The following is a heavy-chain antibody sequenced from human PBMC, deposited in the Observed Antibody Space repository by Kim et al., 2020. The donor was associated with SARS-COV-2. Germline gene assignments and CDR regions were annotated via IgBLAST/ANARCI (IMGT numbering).Heavy chain of an antibody. CDR1: GGSITSINR. CDR2: TFHNGDT. CDR3: ARAFSVAVAGTYYYVMDV. V-gene: IGHV4-4*02. Sequence: SETLSLTCAVSGGSITSINRWNWVRQPPGKGLEWIGETFHNGDTNYNPSLKSRVTMSVDKSNNEFSLRLDSVTAADTAVYFCARAFSVAVAGTYYYVMDVWGPGTTVTVSS. D-gene: IGHD6-19*01. J-gene: IGHJ6*02.